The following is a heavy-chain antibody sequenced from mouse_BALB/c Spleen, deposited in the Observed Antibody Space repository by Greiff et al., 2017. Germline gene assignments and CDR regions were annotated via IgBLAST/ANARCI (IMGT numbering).Heavy chain of an antibody. J-gene: IGHJ2*01. CDR3: ARHAAYYYGSRVFDY. V-gene: IGHV5-6-5*01. CDR1: GFTFSSYA. CDR2: ISSGGST. Sequence: DVKLVESGGGLVKPGGSLKLSCAASGFTFSSYAMSWVRQTPEKRLEWVASISSGGSTYYPDSVKGRFTISRDNARNILYLQMSSLRSEDTAMYYCARHAAYYYGSRVFDYWGQGTTLTVSS. D-gene: IGHD1-1*01.